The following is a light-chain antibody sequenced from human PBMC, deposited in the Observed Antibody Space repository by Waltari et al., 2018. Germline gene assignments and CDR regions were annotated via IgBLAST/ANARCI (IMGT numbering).Light chain of an antibody. Sequence: QSALTQPASVSGSPGQSVTISCTGTTSDFDDSYYVSWYQQHPGKAPTLVLYDVRKRPSGVSNRFSGSKSGNTASLTISGLQADDEANYYCSSYAGSNSIVFGGGTRLTVL. V-gene: IGLV2-14*03. CDR2: DVR. CDR3: SSYAGSNSIV. J-gene: IGLJ3*02. CDR1: TSDFDDSYY.